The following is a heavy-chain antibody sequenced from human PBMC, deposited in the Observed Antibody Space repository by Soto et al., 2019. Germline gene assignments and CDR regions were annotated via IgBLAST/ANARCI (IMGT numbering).Heavy chain of an antibody. CDR3: ARLDSSGYYAPVYYYYGMDV. J-gene: IGHJ6*02. D-gene: IGHD3-22*01. V-gene: IGHV5-51*01. CDR2: IYPGDSDT. CDR1: GYSFTSYW. Sequence: PGESLKISCKGSGYSFTSYWIGWVRQMPGKGLEWMGIIYPGDSDTRYSPSFQGQVTISADKSISTAYLQWSSLKASDTAMYYCARLDSSGYYAPVYYYYGMDVWCQGTTVTVSS.